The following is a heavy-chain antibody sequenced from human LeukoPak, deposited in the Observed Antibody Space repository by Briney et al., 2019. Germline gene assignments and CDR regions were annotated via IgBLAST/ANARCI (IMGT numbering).Heavy chain of an antibody. Sequence: SETLSLTCTVSGGSISSSSYYWGWIRQPPGKGLEWIGSIYYSGSTYYNPSLKFRVTISVDTSKNQLSLKLSSVTAADTAVYYCARGDWGLASRPIDYWGQGTLVTVSS. V-gene: IGHV4-39*07. CDR3: ARGDWGLASRPIDY. CDR1: GGSISSSSYY. CDR2: IYYSGST. D-gene: IGHD3/OR15-3a*01. J-gene: IGHJ4*02.